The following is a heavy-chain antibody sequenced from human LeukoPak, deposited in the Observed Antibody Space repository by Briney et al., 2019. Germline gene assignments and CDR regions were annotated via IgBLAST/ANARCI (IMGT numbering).Heavy chain of an antibody. Sequence: SETLSLTCTVSGGSLSSHYWSWIRQPPGKGLEWIGHIYFSGSTNYNASLQSRVTISVDTSKNQFSLKLSSVTAADTAVYYCARGSGIAVAGQGAFDIWGQGTMVTVSS. V-gene: IGHV4-59*11. CDR1: GGSLSSHY. CDR2: IYFSGST. D-gene: IGHD6-19*01. CDR3: ARGSGIAVAGQGAFDI. J-gene: IGHJ3*02.